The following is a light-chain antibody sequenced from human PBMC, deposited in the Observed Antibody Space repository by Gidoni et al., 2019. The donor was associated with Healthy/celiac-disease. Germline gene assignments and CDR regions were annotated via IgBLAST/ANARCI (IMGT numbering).Light chain of an antibody. J-gene: IGLJ1*01. CDR3: CSYAGSYTFV. CDR1: SSDDGGYNY. CDR2: AVS. V-gene: IGLV2-11*01. Sequence: SALRHPPSGSGSPGQPVTISCPGTSSDDGGYNYVSWYQQLPGQPPKLMIYAVSKRPSGVPDRFSGSKSGTTASLTISGLQAEDEADYYCCSYAGSYTFVFGTGTKVTV.